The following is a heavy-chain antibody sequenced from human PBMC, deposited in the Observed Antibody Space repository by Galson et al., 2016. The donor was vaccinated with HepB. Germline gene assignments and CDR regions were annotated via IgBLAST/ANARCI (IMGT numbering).Heavy chain of an antibody. CDR1: GFTFTRYT. Sequence: SLRLSCAASGFTFTRYTMNWVRQSPGKGLEWVSSISGGSSYKYYADSVKGRITISRDNSKNSLYLQMNSLRAEDTAIYFCARTPGYSGTWYDAFDIWGPGTIVTVSS. CDR3: ARTPGYSGTWYDAFDI. J-gene: IGHJ3*02. CDR2: ISGGSSYK. V-gene: IGHV3-21*01. D-gene: IGHD6-13*01.